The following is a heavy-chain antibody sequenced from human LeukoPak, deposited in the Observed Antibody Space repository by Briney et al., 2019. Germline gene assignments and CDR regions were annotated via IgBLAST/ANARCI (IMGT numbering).Heavy chain of an antibody. J-gene: IGHJ4*02. CDR3: AKDSGWYYFDY. V-gene: IGHV3-30*18. Sequence: GGSLRLSCAASGFTFSSYGMHWVRQAPGKGLEWVAVISYDGSNKYYADSVKGRFTISRDNSKNTLYLQMNSLRAEDTAVYYCAKDSGWYYFDYWGQGTLVTVSS. D-gene: IGHD6-19*01. CDR1: GFTFSSYG. CDR2: ISYDGSNK.